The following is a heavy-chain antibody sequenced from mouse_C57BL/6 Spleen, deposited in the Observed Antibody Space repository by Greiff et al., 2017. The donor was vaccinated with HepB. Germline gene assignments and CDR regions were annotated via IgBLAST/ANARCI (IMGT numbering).Heavy chain of an antibody. Sequence: EVKLMESGEGLVKPGGSLKLSCAASGFTFSSYAMSWVRQTPEKRLEWVAYISSGGDYIYYADTVKGRFTISRDNARNTLYLQMSSLKSEDTAMYYCTRSYDGYYHSDYWGQGTTLTVSS. CDR2: ISSGGDYI. CDR3: TRSYDGYYHSDY. D-gene: IGHD2-3*01. CDR1: GFTFSSYA. J-gene: IGHJ2*01. V-gene: IGHV5-9-1*02.